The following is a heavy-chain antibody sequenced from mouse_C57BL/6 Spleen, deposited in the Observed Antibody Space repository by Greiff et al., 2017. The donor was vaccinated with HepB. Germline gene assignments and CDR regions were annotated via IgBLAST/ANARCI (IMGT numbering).Heavy chain of an antibody. D-gene: IGHD2-4*01. V-gene: IGHV3-6*01. CDR1: GYSITSGYY. CDR3: ARGENYDYGGAWFAY. CDR2: IRYDGSN. Sequence: ESGPGLVKPSQSLSLTCSVSGYSITSGYYWNWIRQFPGNKLEWMGYIRYDGSNNYNPSHKNRISITRDTSKNQFFLKLNSVTTEDTATYYCARGENYDYGGAWFAYWGQGTLVTVSA. J-gene: IGHJ3*01.